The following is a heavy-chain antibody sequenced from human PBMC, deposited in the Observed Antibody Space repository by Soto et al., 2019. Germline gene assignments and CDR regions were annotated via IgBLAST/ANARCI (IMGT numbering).Heavy chain of an antibody. CDR1: GFTFSDHY. Sequence: EVQLVESGGGLVQPGGSLRLSCAASGFTFSDHYMDWVRQAPGKGLEWVGRTRNKANSYTTEYAASVKGRFTISRDDSKHSLYLQMNSLKTEDTAVYYCARDLSGYYNADYWGQGTPFTVSS. V-gene: IGHV3-72*01. CDR3: ARDLSGYYNADY. CDR2: TRNKANSYTT. D-gene: IGHD3-9*01. J-gene: IGHJ4*02.